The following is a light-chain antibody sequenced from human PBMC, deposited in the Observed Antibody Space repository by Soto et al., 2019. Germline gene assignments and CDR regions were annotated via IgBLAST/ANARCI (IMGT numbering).Light chain of an antibody. CDR2: KVS. J-gene: IGKJ1*01. V-gene: IGKV1-5*03. CDR3: QQYSGYPWT. CDR1: QSISTW. Sequence: DIHITQSPSTLAAPVGDRVTITCRASQSISTWLAWYQQKPGKAPKLLIYKVSNLESGVPSRFSGSGSGTEFSLTISSLQPDDFATYYCQQYSGYPWTFGLGTKV.